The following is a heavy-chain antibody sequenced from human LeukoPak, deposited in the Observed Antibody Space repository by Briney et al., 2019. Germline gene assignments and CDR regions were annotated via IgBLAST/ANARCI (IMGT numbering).Heavy chain of an antibody. CDR3: ARGVTMVRGAQPGGY. CDR1: EYTFTGYY. V-gene: IGHV1-2*02. CDR2: INPNSGT. Sequence: ASVKVSCKASEYTFTGYYMHWVRQAPGQGLEWMGWINPNSGTNYAQKFQGRVTMTRDTSISTAYMELSRLRSDDTAVYYCARGVTMVRGAQPGGYWGQGTLVTVSS. J-gene: IGHJ4*02. D-gene: IGHD3-10*01.